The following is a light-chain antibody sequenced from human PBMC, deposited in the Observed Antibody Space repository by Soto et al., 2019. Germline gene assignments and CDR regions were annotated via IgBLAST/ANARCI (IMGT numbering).Light chain of an antibody. CDR1: SSDVGSYNR. CDR3: SSFTSSTTYV. J-gene: IGLJ1*01. V-gene: IGLV2-18*02. Sequence: QSALTQPPSVSGSPGQSVAVSCTGTSSDVGSYNRVSWYQQPPGTAPKLMIYEVSNRPSGVPDRFSGSKSGNTASLTISGLQAEDEADYYCSSFTSSTTYVFGTGTKGTV. CDR2: EVS.